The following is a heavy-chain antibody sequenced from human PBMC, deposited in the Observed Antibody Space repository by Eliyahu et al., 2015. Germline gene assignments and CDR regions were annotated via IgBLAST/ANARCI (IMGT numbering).Heavy chain of an antibody. J-gene: IGHJ5*02. CDR2: FYYSGST. CDR1: GGSISSSSYY. V-gene: IGHV4-39*01. CDR3: ARHEDVAVAGTGAEGWFDP. Sequence: QLQLQESGPGLVKPSETLSLTCTVSGGSISSSSYYWGWIPQPPGKGLGWVGGFYYSGSTYYNPSLKSRVTISVDTSKNQFSLKLSSVTAADTAVYYCARHEDVAVAGTGAEGWFDPWGQGTLVTVSS. D-gene: IGHD6-19*01.